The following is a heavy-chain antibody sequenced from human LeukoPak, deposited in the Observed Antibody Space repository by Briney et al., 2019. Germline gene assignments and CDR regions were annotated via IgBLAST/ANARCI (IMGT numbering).Heavy chain of an antibody. CDR1: GFTFSSYW. Sequence: GGSLGLSCAASGFTFSSYWMSWVRQAPGKGLEWVANIKQDGSEKYYVDSVKGRFTISRDNAKNSLYLQMNSLRAEDTAVYYCARVSVLGYCSGGSCSTPYYYYYYGMDVWGQGTTVTVSS. CDR3: ARVSVLGYCSGGSCSTPYYYYYYGMDV. CDR2: IKQDGSEK. D-gene: IGHD2-15*01. V-gene: IGHV3-7*01. J-gene: IGHJ6*02.